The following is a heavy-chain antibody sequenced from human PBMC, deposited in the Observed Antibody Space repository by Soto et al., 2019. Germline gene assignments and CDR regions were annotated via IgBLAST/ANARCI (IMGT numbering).Heavy chain of an antibody. J-gene: IGHJ5*01. Sequence: GGSLRLSCAASGFTFDSYGMHWVRQAPGKGLEWVAVISYNANKTYYADSVKGRFSISRDNSKDTLWLQMNSLRVDDTAIYYCAKGWFYDILTGPDSWGQGTLVTVSS. CDR2: ISYNANKT. D-gene: IGHD3-9*01. V-gene: IGHV3-30*18. CDR1: GFTFDSYG. CDR3: AKGWFYDILTGPDS.